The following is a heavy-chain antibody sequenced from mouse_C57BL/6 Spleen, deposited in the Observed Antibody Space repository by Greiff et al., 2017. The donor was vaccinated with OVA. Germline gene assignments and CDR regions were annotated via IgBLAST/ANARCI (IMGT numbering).Heavy chain of an antibody. J-gene: IGHJ2*01. CDR2: IDPNSGGT. D-gene: IGHD1-1*01. CDR3: ARSYDGSSNYFDD. Sequence: QVQLQQPGAELVKPGASVKLSCKASGYTFTSYWMPWVKQRPGRGLEWIGRIDPNSGGTKYNEKFKSKATLTVDKPTSNAYMQLSSLTSEDSAVYDCARSYDGSSNYFDDWGKGTTLTVSS. CDR1: GYTFTSYW. V-gene: IGHV1-72*01.